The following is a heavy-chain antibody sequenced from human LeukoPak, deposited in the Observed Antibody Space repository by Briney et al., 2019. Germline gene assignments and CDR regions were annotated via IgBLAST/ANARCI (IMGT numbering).Heavy chain of an antibody. CDR2: IYSGGST. J-gene: IGHJ3*02. D-gene: IGHD3-10*01. CDR1: ALTVVSYS. V-gene: IGHV3-53*04. CDR3: SRGLWFGRHDAFDI. Sequence: GRSPRLAWAASALTVVSYSMRSVRQAPGNGLGWVAVIYSGGSTYYADPVKGRCTISRHNSKSPLYLQINSVRAEDTAVDYCSRGLWFGRHDAFDIWGQGTMVTVSS.